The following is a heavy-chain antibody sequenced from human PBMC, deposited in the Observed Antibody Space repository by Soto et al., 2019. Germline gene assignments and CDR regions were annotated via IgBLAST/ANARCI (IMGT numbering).Heavy chain of an antibody. CDR3: ARAPSTMVRGVITYYYGMDV. Sequence: TLSLTCTVSGGSISSGDYYWSWIRQPPGKGLEWIGYIYYSGSTYYNPSLKSRVTISVDTSKNQFSLKLSSVTAADTAVYYCARAPSTMVRGVITYYYGMDVWGQGTTVTVSS. CDR2: IYYSGST. D-gene: IGHD3-10*01. V-gene: IGHV4-30-4*01. J-gene: IGHJ6*02. CDR1: GGSISSGDYY.